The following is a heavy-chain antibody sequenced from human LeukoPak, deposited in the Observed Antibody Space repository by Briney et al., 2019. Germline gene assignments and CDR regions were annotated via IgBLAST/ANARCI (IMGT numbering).Heavy chain of an antibody. Sequence: GSLRLSCAASGFTFSSYAMSWIRQPPGKGLEWIGYIHYSGSSKHNPSLKSRATISVDTSKNQISLKLSSVTAADTAVYYCARSGSSGYYYWGQGTLVTVSS. V-gene: IGHV4-59*01. CDR3: ARSGSSGYYY. CDR2: IHYSGSS. J-gene: IGHJ4*02. CDR1: GFTFSSYA. D-gene: IGHD3-22*01.